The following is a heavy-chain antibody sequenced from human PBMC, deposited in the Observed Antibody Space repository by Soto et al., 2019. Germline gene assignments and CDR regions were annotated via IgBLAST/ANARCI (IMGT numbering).Heavy chain of an antibody. CDR3: ARDSPRAVAGPGSTFDY. Sequence: GASVKVSCKASGYTFTSYGISWVRQAPGQGLEWMGWISAYNGNTNYAQKLQGRVTMTTDTSTSTAYMELRSLRSDDTAVYYCARDSPRAVAGPGSTFDYWGQGTLVTVSS. CDR2: ISAYNGNT. J-gene: IGHJ4*02. CDR1: GYTFTSYG. D-gene: IGHD6-19*01. V-gene: IGHV1-18*01.